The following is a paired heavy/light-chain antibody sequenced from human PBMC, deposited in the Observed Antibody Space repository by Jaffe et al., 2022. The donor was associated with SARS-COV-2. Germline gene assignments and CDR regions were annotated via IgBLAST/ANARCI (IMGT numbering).Heavy chain of an antibody. Sequence: QITLKESGPTLVKPTQTLTLTCTFSGFSLTTRAVSVGWIRQPPGKALEWLALIYWDDDKRYSPSLKSRVTITEDTSKNQVLLTMTNMDPVDTATYYCAHRDGDSSGGHFDYWGQGTLVTVSS. V-gene: IGHV2-5*02. CDR3: AHRDGDSSGGHFDY. CDR1: GFSLTTRAVS. D-gene: IGHD3-22*01. J-gene: IGHJ4*02. CDR2: IYWDDDK.
Light chain of an antibody. Sequence: SYELTQPPSVSVSPGQTASITCSGDKLGDKYACWYQQKPGQSPVLVIYQDTKRPSGIPERFSGSNSGNTATLTISGTQALDEADYYCQAWDSSTVVVFGGGTKLTVL. CDR1: KLGDKY. CDR2: QDT. CDR3: QAWDSSTVVV. J-gene: IGLJ2*01. V-gene: IGLV3-1*01.